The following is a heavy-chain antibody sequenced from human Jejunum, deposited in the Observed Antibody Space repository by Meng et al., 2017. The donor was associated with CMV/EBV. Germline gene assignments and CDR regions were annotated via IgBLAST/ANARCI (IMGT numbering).Heavy chain of an antibody. J-gene: IGHJ4*02. CDR2: IQYDETTK. CDR1: GFTVSSCG. Sequence: AASGFTVSSCGMHWVRQVPGKGLEWVAFIQYDETTKYYAVSVKGRFSISRDNSKNTLFLQMNSLRAEDTAVYYCVKENKKLRGDYWGQGTLVTVSS. D-gene: IGHD1/OR15-1a*01. V-gene: IGHV3-30*02. CDR3: VKENKKLRGDY.